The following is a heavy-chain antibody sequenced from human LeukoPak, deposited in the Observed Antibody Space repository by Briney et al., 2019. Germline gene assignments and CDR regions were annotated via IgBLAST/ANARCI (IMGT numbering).Heavy chain of an antibody. J-gene: IGHJ4*02. CDR1: GFMFSSYW. D-gene: IGHD4-17*01. V-gene: IGHV3-7*01. CDR2: IKQDRSEK. CDR3: AREGYGDVPFDY. Sequence: PGGSLRLSCAASGFMFSSYWMSWVRQAPGKGLEWVANIKQDRSEKYYVDSVKGRFTISRDNAQNSLYLQMNSLRAEDTAVYYCAREGYGDVPFDYWGQGTLVTVSS.